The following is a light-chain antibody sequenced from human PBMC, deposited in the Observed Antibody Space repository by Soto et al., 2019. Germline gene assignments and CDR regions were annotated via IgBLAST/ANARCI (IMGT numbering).Light chain of an antibody. CDR3: QQYSDWLRT. Sequence: EIVMTQSPDTLSVSPGERATLSCRASQSVSTNLAWYQQKPGQAPRLLLYDASTRATGIPARFSGSGSGTEFTLTISSLQSEEFAVYYCQQYSDWLRTFGQGAKVEI. V-gene: IGKV3-15*01. CDR2: DAS. J-gene: IGKJ1*01. CDR1: QSVSTN.